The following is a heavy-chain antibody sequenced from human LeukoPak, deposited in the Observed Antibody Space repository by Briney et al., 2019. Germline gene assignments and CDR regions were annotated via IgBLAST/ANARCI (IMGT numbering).Heavy chain of an antibody. V-gene: IGHV4-34*01. J-gene: IGHJ5*02. CDR3: ARGFEGSGSLKYSHLGFDP. CDR1: GGSFSGYY. D-gene: IGHD3-10*01. Sequence: SETLSLTCAVYGGSFSGYYWSWIRQPPGKGLEWIGEIHHSGSTNYNPSLKSRVTISVDTSKNQFSLKLSSVTAAVTAVYYCARGFEGSGSLKYSHLGFDPWGQGTLVTVSS. CDR2: IHHSGST.